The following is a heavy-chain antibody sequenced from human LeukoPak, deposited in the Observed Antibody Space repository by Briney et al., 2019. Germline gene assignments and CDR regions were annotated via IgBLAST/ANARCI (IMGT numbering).Heavy chain of an antibody. J-gene: IGHJ5*02. CDR3: ARGQYNWNYLNWFDP. Sequence: SETLSLTCTVSGGSISSSSYYWGWIRQPPGKGLEWIGEINHSGSTNYNPSLKSRVTISVDTSKNQFSLKLSSVTAADTAVYYCARGQYNWNYLNWFDPWGQGTLVTVSS. CDR2: INHSGST. V-gene: IGHV4-39*07. D-gene: IGHD1-7*01. CDR1: GGSISSSSYY.